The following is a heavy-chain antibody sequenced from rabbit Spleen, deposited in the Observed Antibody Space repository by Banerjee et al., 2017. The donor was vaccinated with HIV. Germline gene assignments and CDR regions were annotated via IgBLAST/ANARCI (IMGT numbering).Heavy chain of an antibody. CDR3: ARSYAGYAVDGVATFDL. D-gene: IGHD6-1*01. CDR2: INVVTGKA. V-gene: IGHV1S45*01. Sequence: QEQLVESGGGLVQPEGSLTLTCTASGFSFSNKAVMCWVRQAPGKGLEWIACINVVTGKAVYASWAKGRFTFSKTSSTTVTLQMTSLTAADTATYFCARSYAGYAVDGVATFDLWGPGTLVTVS. CDR1: GFSFSNKAV. J-gene: IGHJ4*01.